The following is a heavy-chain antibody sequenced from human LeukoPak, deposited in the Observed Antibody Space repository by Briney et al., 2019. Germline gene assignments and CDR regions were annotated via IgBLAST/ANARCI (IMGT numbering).Heavy chain of an antibody. J-gene: IGHJ6*03. CDR1: GYTFTNYY. CDR2: INPSGGST. V-gene: IGHV1-46*01. CDR3: ARAFGDIEVVPAAINYYYYYMDV. D-gene: IGHD2-2*01. Sequence: ASVKVSCKASGYTFTNYYMHWVRQAPGQGLEWMGIINPSGGSTRYAQKFQGRVTMTRDMSTSSDYMELISLRSEDTAVYYCARAFGDIEVVPAAINYYYYYMDVWGKGTTVTVSS.